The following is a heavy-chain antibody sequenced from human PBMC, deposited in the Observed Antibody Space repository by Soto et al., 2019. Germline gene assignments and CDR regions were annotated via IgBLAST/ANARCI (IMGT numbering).Heavy chain of an antibody. J-gene: IGHJ4*02. CDR1: GFTFSSSA. D-gene: IGHD3-10*01. V-gene: IGHV3-23*01. CDR3: AKMAYFGDPPGGDS. CDR2: ISGSGVAT. Sequence: EVQLLESGGGLVQPGGSLRLSCAVSGFTFSSSAMAWVRQAPGEGLEWVSSISGSGVATFYADSVKGRFTISRDNSKNPLHLQMNSLGAEDTAVYHCAKMAYFGDPPGGDSWGQGTLVTVSS.